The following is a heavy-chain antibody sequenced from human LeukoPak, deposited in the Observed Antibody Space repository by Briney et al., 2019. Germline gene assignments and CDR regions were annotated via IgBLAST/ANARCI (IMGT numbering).Heavy chain of an antibody. CDR2: ISNAVGTT. D-gene: IGHD5-12*01. CDR1: GFTFSDFA. J-gene: IGHJ4*02. V-gene: IGHV3-23*01. Sequence: PGGSLRLSCAASGFTFSDFAMSWVRQAPGKGLEWVSRISNAVGTTNYADSVKGRFTISRDNFKNTVFLQMNNLRAADTATYFCAKDGLRGYDFDYWGQGILVTVSS. CDR3: AKDGLRGYDFDY.